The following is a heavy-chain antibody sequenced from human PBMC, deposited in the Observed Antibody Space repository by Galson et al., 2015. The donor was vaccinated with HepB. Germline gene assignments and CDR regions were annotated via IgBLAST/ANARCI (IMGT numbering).Heavy chain of an antibody. Sequence: SETLSLTCSVSGGSISSSNYYWGWIRQPPGKGLEWIGSLYYGGSTYYNPSLESRVTIYVDTSRSQFSLELTSVTATDTAVYYCATGYSSTWYPRGLNFDSWGQGILVTVSS. CDR2: LYYGGST. CDR3: ATGYSSTWYPRGLNFDS. J-gene: IGHJ4*02. V-gene: IGHV4-39*01. D-gene: IGHD6-13*01. CDR1: GGSISSSNYY.